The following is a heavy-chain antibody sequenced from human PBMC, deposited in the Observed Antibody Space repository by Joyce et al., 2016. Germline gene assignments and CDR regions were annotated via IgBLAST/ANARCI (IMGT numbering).Heavy chain of an antibody. CDR1: GGSIDDSSSY. J-gene: IGHJ4*02. Sequence: QLQLKESGPGLVKPSETLSLTCTVSGGSIDDSSSYWGWIRQSPGKVLEWIGTVHRRGTSYYSPSLKGRVTVSTELSKNQFSLKLTSVNAADTAIYYCARQAVTGPEIDFWGQGTLVTVS. CDR2: VHRRGTS. D-gene: IGHD6-19*01. V-gene: IGHV4-39*01. CDR3: ARQAVTGPEIDF.